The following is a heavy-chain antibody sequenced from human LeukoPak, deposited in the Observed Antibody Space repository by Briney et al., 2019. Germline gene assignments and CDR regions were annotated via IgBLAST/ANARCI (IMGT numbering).Heavy chain of an antibody. D-gene: IGHD3-10*01. CDR2: IYTSEST. CDR3: ARGSPLWFGELLSWWFDP. V-gene: IGHV4-61*02. J-gene: IGHJ5*02. CDR1: GGSISSGSYY. Sequence: SHTLSLTCSVSGGSISSGSYYWSWIRRPAGKGLEWFWRIYTSESTNYNPSLKSRVTISVDTSKNQFSLKLSPVTAADTAVYYCARGSPLWFGELLSWWFDPWGQGTLVTVSS.